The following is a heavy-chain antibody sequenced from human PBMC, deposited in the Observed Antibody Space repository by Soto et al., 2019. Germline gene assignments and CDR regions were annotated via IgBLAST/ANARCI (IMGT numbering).Heavy chain of an antibody. J-gene: IGHJ4*02. V-gene: IGHV3-33*06. CDR2: ICGAGAST. CDR1: GFTFSSYG. CDR3: AKKVPGSNPLDS. Sequence: PGGSLRLSCAASGFTFSSYGMHWVRQAPGKGLEWVAVICGAGASTYYADSVRGRFTISRDNSKNTLYLQMNSLRVEDTAVYYCAKKVPGSNPLDSWGQGALVTVSS. D-gene: IGHD1-1*01.